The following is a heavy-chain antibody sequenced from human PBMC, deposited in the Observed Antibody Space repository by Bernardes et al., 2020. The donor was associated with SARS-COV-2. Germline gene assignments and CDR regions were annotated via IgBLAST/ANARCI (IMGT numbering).Heavy chain of an antibody. Sequence: SESLSLTCGVSGGSISSSNWRRWVREPPGEGLEWTWEIYHSGSTNYNPSLKSRVTISGDNAKNQFSLKMNSVTAEDTAVYYCARGAGMTVAGTWHFDLGGRGTLVTVSS. CDR1: GGSISSSNW. CDR3: ARGAGMTVAGTWHFDL. D-gene: IGHD6-13*01. CDR2: IYHSGST. V-gene: IGHV4-4*02. J-gene: IGHJ2*01.